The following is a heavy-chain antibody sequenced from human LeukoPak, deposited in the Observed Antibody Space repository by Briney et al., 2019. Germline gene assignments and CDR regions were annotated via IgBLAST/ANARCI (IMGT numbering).Heavy chain of an antibody. V-gene: IGHV1-69*04. CDR1: GGTFSRDA. CDR3: ARSGAKYYDYVWGNYRPNDAFDV. Sequence: ASVKVSCKAFGGTFSRDAISWVRQAPGQGLEWMGRIIPILTEIKYAQKFQGRVTISADKYTGTAYMELRRLRSEDTAVYYCARSGAKYYDYVWGNYRPNDAFDVWGQGTVVTVSS. D-gene: IGHD3-16*02. CDR2: IIPILTEI. J-gene: IGHJ3*01.